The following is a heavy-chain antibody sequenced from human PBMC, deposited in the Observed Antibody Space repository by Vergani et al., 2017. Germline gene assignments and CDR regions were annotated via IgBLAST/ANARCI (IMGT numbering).Heavy chain of an antibody. Sequence: EVQLLGSGGGLVQPGGSLRLSCAASGFTLTSYAMYWVRQAPGKGLEWVSGISGSGVSAYYTDSVKGRFTISRDNSKNMLFLQMNNLRTEDTAIYYCAKQYFVSGNYLFDYWGQGTLVTVSS. CDR1: GFTLTSYA. CDR3: AKQYFVSGNYLFDY. CDR2: ISGSGVSA. J-gene: IGHJ4*02. D-gene: IGHD3-10*01. V-gene: IGHV3-23*01.